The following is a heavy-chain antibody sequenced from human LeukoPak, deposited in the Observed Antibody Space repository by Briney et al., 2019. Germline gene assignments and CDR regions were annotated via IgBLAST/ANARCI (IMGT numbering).Heavy chain of an antibody. CDR1: GYTFTGYY. V-gene: IGHV1-2*02. D-gene: IGHD5-12*01. CDR3: ARGYILNDAFDI. Sequence: ASVKVSYKASGYTFTGYYMHWVRQAPGQGLEWMGWINPNSGGTNYAQKFQGRVTMTRDTSISTAYMELSRLRSDDTAVYYCARGYILNDAFDIWGQGTMVTVSS. CDR2: INPNSGGT. J-gene: IGHJ3*02.